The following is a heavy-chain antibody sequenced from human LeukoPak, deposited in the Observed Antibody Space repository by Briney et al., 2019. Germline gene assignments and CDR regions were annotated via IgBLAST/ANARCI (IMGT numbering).Heavy chain of an antibody. J-gene: IGHJ5*02. D-gene: IGHD3-10*01. Sequence: SETLSLTCTVSGGSISSSSYYWGWIRQPPGKGLEWIGSIYYSGSTYYNPSLKSRVTISVDTSKNQFSLKLSSVTAADTAVYYCARPIRGPIHLYGSGSSKVGNWFDPWGQGTLVTVSS. CDR2: IYYSGST. CDR3: ARPIRGPIHLYGSGSSKVGNWFDP. V-gene: IGHV4-39*01. CDR1: GGSISSSSYY.